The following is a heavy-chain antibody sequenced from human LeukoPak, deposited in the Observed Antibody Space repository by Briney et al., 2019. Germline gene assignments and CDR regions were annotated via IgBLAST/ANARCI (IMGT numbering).Heavy chain of an antibody. CDR1: GFTFSSYG. D-gene: IGHD3-22*01. J-gene: IGHJ5*02. V-gene: IGHV3-30*02. CDR3: AKGPRADYYDSSGYKNWFDP. Sequence: GGSLRLSCAASGFTFSSYGMHWVRQAPGKGLEWVAFIRYDGSNKYYADSVKGRFTISRDNSKNTLYLQMNSLRAEDTAVYYCAKGPRADYYDSSGYKNWFDPWGQGTLVTVSS. CDR2: IRYDGSNK.